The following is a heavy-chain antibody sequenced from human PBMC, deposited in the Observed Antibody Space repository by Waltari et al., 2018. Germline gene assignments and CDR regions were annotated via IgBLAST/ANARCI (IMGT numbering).Heavy chain of an antibody. CDR1: GGSISSYY. CDR2: IYYSGST. V-gene: IGHV4-59*01. CDR3: ARAPDIEQYYFDY. D-gene: IGHD2-15*01. J-gene: IGHJ4*02. Sequence: QVQLQESGPGLVKPSETLSLTCTVSGGSISSYYWSWIRQPPGKGLEWIGYIYYSGSTNYNPSLKSRVTISVDTSKNQFSLKLSSVTAADTAVYYCARAPDIEQYYFDYWGQGTLVTVSS.